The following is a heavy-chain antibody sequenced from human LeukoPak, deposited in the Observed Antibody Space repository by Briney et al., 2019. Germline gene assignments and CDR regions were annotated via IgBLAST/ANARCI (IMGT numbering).Heavy chain of an antibody. CDR1: GGTFSSYA. Sequence: GASVKVSCTASGGTFSSYAISWVRQALGQGLEWMGRIIPIFGIANYAQKFQGRVTITADRSTSTAYMELSSLRSEDTAVYYCARDPYYYGSGSPLNDWYFDLWGRGTLVTVSS. J-gene: IGHJ2*01. CDR2: IIPIFGIA. V-gene: IGHV1-69*04. CDR3: ARDPYYYGSGSPLNDWYFDL. D-gene: IGHD3-10*01.